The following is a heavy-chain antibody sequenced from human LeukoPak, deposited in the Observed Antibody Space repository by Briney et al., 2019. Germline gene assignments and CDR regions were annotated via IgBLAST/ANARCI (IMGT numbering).Heavy chain of an antibody. J-gene: IGHJ4*02. D-gene: IGHD3-3*01. V-gene: IGHV3-7*01. CDR1: GFTFSSYW. Sequence: GGSLRLSCAASGFTFSSYWMSWVRQAPGKGLEWVANIKQDGSEKYYVDSVKGRFTISRDNAKNSLYLQMNSLRAEDTAVYYCARDRFYDDFWSGYYPDYWGQGTLVTVSS. CDR2: IKQDGSEK. CDR3: ARDRFYDDFWSGYYPDY.